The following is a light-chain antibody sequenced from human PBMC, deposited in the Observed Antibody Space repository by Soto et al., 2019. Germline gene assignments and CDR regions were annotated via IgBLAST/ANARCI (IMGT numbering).Light chain of an antibody. CDR2: GAS. Sequence: ETVLTQSPGTLYFSPGERATLSCRASQSVGNSHVAWYQQRRGLPPRLLIYGASNRATGIPDRFSGRGYGADFTLTIIRLEPEDFAVYFCQQYGNSPPGTFGQGTRL. CDR3: QQYGNSPPGT. J-gene: IGKJ5*01. V-gene: IGKV3-20*01. CDR1: QSVGNSH.